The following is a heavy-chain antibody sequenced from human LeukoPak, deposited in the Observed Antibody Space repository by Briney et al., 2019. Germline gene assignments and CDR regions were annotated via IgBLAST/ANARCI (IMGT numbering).Heavy chain of an antibody. CDR2: ISSSSSTI. CDR3: ARDRGHYDFWRKIEH. D-gene: IGHD3-3*01. V-gene: IGHV3-11*04. CDR1: GFTFSDYN. Sequence: GGSLRLSCAASGFTFSDYNMRWIRQAPGKGLEWVSYISSSSSTIYYADSVKGRFTISRDNAKNSLYLQMNSLRAEDTAVYYCARDRGHYDFWRKIEHWGQGTLVTVSS. J-gene: IGHJ5*02.